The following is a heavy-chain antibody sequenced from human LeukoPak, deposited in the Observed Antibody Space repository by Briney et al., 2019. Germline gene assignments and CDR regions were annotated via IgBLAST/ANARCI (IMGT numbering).Heavy chain of an antibody. CDR2: ISGSGDST. V-gene: IGHV3-23*01. CDR1: GFTLRSYV. Sequence: GGFLRLSCVGSGFTLRSYVINWVRQTPGEGVGWVSSISGSGDSTFYADSVKGRFSISRDNSKNTLYLQVNSLRAEDTAVYYCAELGITMIGGVWGKGTTVTISS. D-gene: IGHD3-10*02. CDR3: AELGITMIGGV. J-gene: IGHJ6*04.